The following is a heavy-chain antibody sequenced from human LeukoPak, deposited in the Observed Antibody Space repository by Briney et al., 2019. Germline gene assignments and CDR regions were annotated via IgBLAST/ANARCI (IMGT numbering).Heavy chain of an antibody. D-gene: IGHD6-13*01. J-gene: IGHJ4*02. CDR1: GGSISSSSYY. CDR3: ARRAAGRYSSSWHSRNYFDY. CDR2: IYYSGST. V-gene: IGHV4-39*07. Sequence: SETLSLTCTVSGGSISSSSYYWGWIRQPPGKGLEWIGSIYYSGSTYYNPSLKSRVTISVDTSKNQFSLKLSSVTAADTAVYYCARRAAGRYSSSWHSRNYFDYWGQGTLVTVSS.